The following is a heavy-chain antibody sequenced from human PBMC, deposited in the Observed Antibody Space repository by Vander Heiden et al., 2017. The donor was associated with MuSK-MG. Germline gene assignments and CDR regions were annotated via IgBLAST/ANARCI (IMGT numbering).Heavy chain of an antibody. Sequence: QVQLVQSGAEVQKPGSSVKVSCKASGATFSSYAISWVRQAPGQGLEWMGGIIPIFGTANYAQKFQGRVTITADESTSTAYMELSSLRSEDTAVYYCARDYRDSGPNSDWFDPWGQGTLVTVSS. CDR2: IIPIFGTA. CDR1: GATFSSYA. J-gene: IGHJ5*02. D-gene: IGHD2-15*01. CDR3: ARDYRDSGPNSDWFDP. V-gene: IGHV1-69*01.